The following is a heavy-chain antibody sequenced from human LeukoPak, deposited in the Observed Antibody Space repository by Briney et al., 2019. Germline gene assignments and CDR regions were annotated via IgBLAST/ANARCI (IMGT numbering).Heavy chain of an antibody. CDR2: INPNSGGT. CDR1: GYTFTNYY. CDR3: ARGGWYSASGSYIAGNYFDY. J-gene: IGHJ4*02. V-gene: IGHV1-2*02. D-gene: IGHD3-10*01. Sequence: ASVKVSCKASGYTFTNYYMHWVRQAPGQGLERMGWINPNSGGTNSAQKFQGTVTMTRDTSISTAYMELTRLTSDDTAVYYCARGGWYSASGSYIAGNYFDYWGQGTLVTVSS.